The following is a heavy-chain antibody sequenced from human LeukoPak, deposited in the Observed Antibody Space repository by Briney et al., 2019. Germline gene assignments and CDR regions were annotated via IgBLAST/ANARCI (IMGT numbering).Heavy chain of an antibody. Sequence: PGGSLRLSCAASGFTFSSYAMHWVRQAPGKGLEWVAVISYDGGNKYYADSVKGRFTISRDNSKNTLYLQMNSLRAEDTAVYYCARGEQQLVNFDYWGQGTLVTVSS. J-gene: IGHJ4*02. V-gene: IGHV3-30-3*01. D-gene: IGHD6-13*01. CDR3: ARGEQQLVNFDY. CDR2: ISYDGGNK. CDR1: GFTFSSYA.